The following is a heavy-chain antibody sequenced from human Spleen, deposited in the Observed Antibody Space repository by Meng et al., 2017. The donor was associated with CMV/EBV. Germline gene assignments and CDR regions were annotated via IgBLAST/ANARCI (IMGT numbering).Heavy chain of an antibody. D-gene: IGHD3-22*01. V-gene: IGHV1-46*01. CDR2: INPSGGST. J-gene: IGHJ3*02. Sequence: ASVKVSCKASGYTFTSYFMHWVRQAPGQGLEWMGVINPSGGSTTYAQKFQGRVTMTRDTSTSTVYMELSSLRSEDTAVYYCARDLVGYDAFDIWGQGALVTVSS. CDR1: GYTFTSYF. CDR3: ARDLVGYDAFDI.